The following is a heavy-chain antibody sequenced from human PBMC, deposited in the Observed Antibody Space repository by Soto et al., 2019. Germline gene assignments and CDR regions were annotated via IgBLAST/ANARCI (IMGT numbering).Heavy chain of an antibody. CDR3: ARDGTGRSGGSCYDNWFDP. CDR1: GGSISSGGYY. CDR2: IYYSGST. D-gene: IGHD2-15*01. J-gene: IGHJ5*02. V-gene: IGHV4-31*03. Sequence: SQTLSLTCTVSGGSISSGGYYWSWIRQHPGKGLEWIGYIYYSGSTYYNPSLKSRVTISVDTSKNQFSLKLSSVTAADTAVYYCARDGTGRSGGSCYDNWFDPWGQGTLVTVSS.